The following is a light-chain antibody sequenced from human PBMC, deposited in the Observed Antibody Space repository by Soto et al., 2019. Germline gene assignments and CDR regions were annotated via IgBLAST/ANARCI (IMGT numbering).Light chain of an antibody. Sequence: QSVLTQPPSASGTPGQRVTISCSGSSSDIGHYDYVSWYQQHPGKAPKLMIYDVTNRPSGVSNRFSGSKSGNTASLTISGLQAEDEADYYCSSYASSSPRVFGTGTKVTVL. CDR1: SSDIGHYDY. CDR3: SSYASSSPRV. V-gene: IGLV2-14*03. J-gene: IGLJ1*01. CDR2: DVT.